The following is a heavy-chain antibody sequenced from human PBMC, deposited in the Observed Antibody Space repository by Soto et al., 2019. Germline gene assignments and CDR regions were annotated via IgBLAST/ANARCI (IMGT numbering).Heavy chain of an antibody. CDR2: ISSSSSYI. Sequence: EVQLVESGGGLVKPGGSLRLSCAASGFTFSSYSMNWVRQAPGKGLEWVSSISSSSSYIYYADSVKGRFTISRDNAKNSLYLQMNSLRAEDTAVYYCATLSFPQFDYWGQGALVTVSS. J-gene: IGHJ4*02. D-gene: IGHD2-21*01. CDR1: GFTFSSYS. CDR3: ATLSFPQFDY. V-gene: IGHV3-21*01.